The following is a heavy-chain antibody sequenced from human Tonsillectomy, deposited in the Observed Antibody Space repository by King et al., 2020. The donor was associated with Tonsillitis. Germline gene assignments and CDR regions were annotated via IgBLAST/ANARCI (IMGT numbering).Heavy chain of an antibody. CDR3: ARSNTAMVD. J-gene: IGHJ4*02. CDR1: GGSITTYY. CDR2: IYSRGGT. D-gene: IGHD5-18*01. Sequence: QVQLQESGPGLVKPSETLSLTCIVSGGSITTYYWSWVRQPPGKALEWIGYIYSRGGTNYNPSLNSRVTISLDTSKNQFSLTLTSVTAADTAVYYCARSNTAMVDWGQGTLVTVSS. V-gene: IGHV4-59*01.